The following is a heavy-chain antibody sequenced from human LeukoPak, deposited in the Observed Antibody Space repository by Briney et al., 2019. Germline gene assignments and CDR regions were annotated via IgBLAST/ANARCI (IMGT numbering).Heavy chain of an antibody. CDR1: GGTFSSYT. Sequence: ASVKVSCKASGGTFSSYTISWVRQAPGQGLEWMGRIVPILGIANYAQKFQGRVTTTADKSTSTAYMELSSLRSEDTAVHYCASIPAAPFDYWGQGTLVTVSS. D-gene: IGHD2-2*01. J-gene: IGHJ4*02. CDR2: IVPILGIA. V-gene: IGHV1-69*02. CDR3: ASIPAAPFDY.